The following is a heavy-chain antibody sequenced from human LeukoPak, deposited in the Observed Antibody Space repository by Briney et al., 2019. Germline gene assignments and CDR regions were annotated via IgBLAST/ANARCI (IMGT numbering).Heavy chain of an antibody. J-gene: IGHJ4*02. D-gene: IGHD5-18*01. V-gene: IGHV3-23*01. CDR3: AKVPTSFYTASWGFDN. CDR1: GFTFSSYA. CDR2: ISGSERST. Sequence: GGSLRLSCAASGFTFSSYAMSWVRQAPGKGLEWVSAISGSERSTYYADSVRGRFTISRDNSRNKMYLQMNSLRSEDTAVYYCAKVPTSFYTASWGFDNWGQGTLVTVSS.